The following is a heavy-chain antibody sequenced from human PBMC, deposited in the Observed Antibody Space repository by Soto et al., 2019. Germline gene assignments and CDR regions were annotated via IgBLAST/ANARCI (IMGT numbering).Heavy chain of an antibody. CDR1: GFTFSSYG. J-gene: IGHJ4*02. Sequence: QVQLVESGGGVVQPGRSLRLSCAASGFTFSSYGMHWVRQAPGKGLEWVAVISYDGSNKYYADSVKGRFTISRDNSKKALYLRMTSLKAENTASYYCAKDSRRYDYSNYGPDYWGQGTLVTVSA. CDR3: AKDSRRYDYSNYGPDY. V-gene: IGHV3-30*18. CDR2: ISYDGSNK. D-gene: IGHD4-4*01.